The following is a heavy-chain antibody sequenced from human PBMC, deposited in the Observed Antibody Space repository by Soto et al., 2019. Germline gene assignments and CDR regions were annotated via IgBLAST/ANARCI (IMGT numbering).Heavy chain of an antibody. CDR2: VFSSDSSA. Sequence: GESLKISCKASGFTFSSYSLGWVRHMPGKGLQWMGNVFSSDSSAKYSPSFVGQVTISVDRSITTAYLQWSSLKALDTSIYYGGTWRASGWVDYWGPGT. J-gene: IGHJ4*02. CDR3: GTWRASGWVDY. CDR1: GFTFSSYS. V-gene: IGHV5-51*01. D-gene: IGHD6-25*01.